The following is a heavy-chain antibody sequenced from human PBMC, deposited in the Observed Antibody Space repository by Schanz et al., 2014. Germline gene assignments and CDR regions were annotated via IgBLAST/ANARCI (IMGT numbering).Heavy chain of an antibody. V-gene: IGHV3-11*04. D-gene: IGHD3-10*01. CDR2: ISRDGTTS. CDR3: ARETTTVTRGVTGFDH. J-gene: IGHJ4*02. CDR1: GFIFNDYY. Sequence: QVQLVESGGGLVKPGGSLRLSCAASGFIFNDYYMNWIRQAPGKGLEWLSYISRDGTTSYYADSVKGRFTISRDNAKNSLYLQMNSLRAEDTAVYYCARETTTVTRGVTGFDHWGPGILVAVSS.